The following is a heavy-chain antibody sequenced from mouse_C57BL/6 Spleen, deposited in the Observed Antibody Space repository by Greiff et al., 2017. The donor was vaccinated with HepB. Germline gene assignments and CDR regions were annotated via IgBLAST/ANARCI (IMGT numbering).Heavy chain of an antibody. CDR2: IHPNSGST. CDR3: ARGDADWYYAMDY. J-gene: IGHJ4*01. CDR1: GYTFTSYW. Sequence: VQLQQPGAELVKPGASVKLSCKASGYTFTSYWMHWVKQRPGQGLEWIGMIHPNSGSTNYNEKFKSKATLTVDKSSSTAYMQLSSLTSEDSAVYYCARGDADWYYAMDYWGQGTSVTVSS. D-gene: IGHD2-13*01. V-gene: IGHV1-64*01.